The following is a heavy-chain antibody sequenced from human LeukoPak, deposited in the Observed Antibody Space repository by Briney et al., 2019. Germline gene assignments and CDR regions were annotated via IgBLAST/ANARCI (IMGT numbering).Heavy chain of an antibody. J-gene: IGHJ4*02. CDR2: INPSGGST. D-gene: IGHD2-21*02. CDR3: ARGEIVVVTAIEYYFDY. Sequence: ASVKVSCKASGYTFTSYYMHWVRQAPGQGLEWMGIINPSGGSTSCAQKFQGRVTMTRDTSTSTVYMELSSLRSEDTAVYYCARGEIVVVTAIEYYFDYWGQGTLVTVSS. V-gene: IGHV1-46*01. CDR1: GYTFTSYY.